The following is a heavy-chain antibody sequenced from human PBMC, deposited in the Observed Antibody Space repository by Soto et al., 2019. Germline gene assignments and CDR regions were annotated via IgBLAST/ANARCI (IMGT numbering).Heavy chain of an antibody. V-gene: IGHV3-74*01. CDR1: GFTFGSFW. D-gene: IGHD3-10*01. Sequence: EVQLVESGEGLVNPGGSLSPSFVSPGFTFGSFWMHWVGRPPGEGLVWVSRINIDGSSTSYADSVKGRFTISRDNAKNTLYLQMNSLRVEDTAMYYCAKRGVDTFGLSYWGQGTLVTVSS. CDR2: INIDGSST. J-gene: IGHJ4*02. CDR3: AKRGVDTFGLSY.